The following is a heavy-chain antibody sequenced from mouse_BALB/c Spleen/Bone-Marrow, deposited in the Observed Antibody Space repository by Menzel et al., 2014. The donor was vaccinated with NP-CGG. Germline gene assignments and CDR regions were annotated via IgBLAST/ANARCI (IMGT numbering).Heavy chain of an antibody. V-gene: IGHV5-6*02. CDR1: GFTFSSYG. D-gene: IGHD2-10*02. Sequence: EVKLVESGGDLVKPGGSLKLSCAASGFTFSSYGMSWVRQTPDKRLEWVATISSGGSYTYYPDSVKGRFTISGDNAKNTLYLQMSSLKSEDTAMYYCARRGYGNSYWYFDVWGAGTTVTVSS. CDR2: ISSGGSYT. CDR3: ARRGYGNSYWYFDV. J-gene: IGHJ1*01.